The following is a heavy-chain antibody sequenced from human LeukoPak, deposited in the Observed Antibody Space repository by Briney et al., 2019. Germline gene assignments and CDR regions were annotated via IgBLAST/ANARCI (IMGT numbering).Heavy chain of an antibody. Sequence: PSETLSPTCTVSGGSISSYYWSWIRQPPGKGLEWIGYIYYSGSTNYNPSLKSRVTISVDTSKNQFSLKLSSVTAADTAVYYCARGILADYWGQGTLVTVSS. CDR2: IYYSGST. CDR3: ARGILADY. J-gene: IGHJ4*02. V-gene: IGHV4-59*01. CDR1: GGSISSYY. D-gene: IGHD3-9*01.